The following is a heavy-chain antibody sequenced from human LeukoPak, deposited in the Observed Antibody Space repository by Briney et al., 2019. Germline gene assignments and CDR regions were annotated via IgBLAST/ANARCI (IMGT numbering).Heavy chain of an antibody. CDR2: INPNSGGT. D-gene: IGHD3-10*01. V-gene: IGHV1-2*04. J-gene: IGHJ3*02. Sequence: GASVKVSCKASGYTFTGYYMHWVRQAPGQGLEWMGWINPNSGGTNYAQKFQGWVTMTRDASISTAYMELSRLRSDDTAVYYCAREWAPDYGSGSYAFDIWGQGTMVTVSS. CDR1: GYTFTGYY. CDR3: AREWAPDYGSGSYAFDI.